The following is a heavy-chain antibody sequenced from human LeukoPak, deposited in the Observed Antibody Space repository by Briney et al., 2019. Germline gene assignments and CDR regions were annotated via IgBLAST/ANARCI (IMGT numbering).Heavy chain of an antibody. J-gene: IGHJ4*02. V-gene: IGHV3-23*01. CDR3: TKGSYYDSSGSFYFDY. CDR1: GFTFSSYA. Sequence: QPGGSLRLSCAASGFTFSSYAMSWARQAPGKGLEWVSGISGSGDNTYYADPVKGRFTISRDNSKNTLYVQVNSLGTEDTAAYYCTKGSYYDSSGSFYFDYWGQGTLVTVSS. D-gene: IGHD3-22*01. CDR2: ISGSGDNT.